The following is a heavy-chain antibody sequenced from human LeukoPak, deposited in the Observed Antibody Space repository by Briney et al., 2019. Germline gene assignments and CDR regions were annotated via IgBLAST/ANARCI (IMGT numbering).Heavy chain of an antibody. Sequence: SETLSLTCTVSGGSISSYYWSWIRQPPGKGLEWIGYIYYSGSTNYNPSLKSRVTISVDTSKNQFSLKLSSVTAADTAVYYCARGQYSSSWYNTVWWFDPWGQGTLVTVSS. V-gene: IGHV4-59*01. D-gene: IGHD6-13*01. CDR3: ARGQYSSSWYNTVWWFDP. J-gene: IGHJ5*02. CDR1: GGSISSYY. CDR2: IYYSGST.